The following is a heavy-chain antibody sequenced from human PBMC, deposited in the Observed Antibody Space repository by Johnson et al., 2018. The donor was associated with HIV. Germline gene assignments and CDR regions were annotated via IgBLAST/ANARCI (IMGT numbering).Heavy chain of an antibody. J-gene: IGHJ3*02. Sequence: QLVESGGGVVQPGRSLRLSCAASGFTFSSYAMHWVRQAPGKGLEWVAVISYDGSNKYYADSVKGRFTISRDNSKNTLYLQMNSLRAEDTAVYYCAKGWGAFDIWGQGTMVTVSS. CDR1: GFTFSSYA. CDR2: ISYDGSNK. V-gene: IGHV3-30*04. D-gene: IGHD3-16*01. CDR3: AKGWGAFDI.